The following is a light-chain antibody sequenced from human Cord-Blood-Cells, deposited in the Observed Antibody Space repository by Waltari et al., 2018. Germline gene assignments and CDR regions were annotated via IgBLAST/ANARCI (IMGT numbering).Light chain of an antibody. CDR3: QNHERLPAT. Sequence: IVLTQSPGTLSLSPGERATMSCRASQSIGKYLVWYQQRPGQAPRLLIYAASTRSTGIPDRFSGSGSGTDFSLTISRLEPEDFAVYYCQNHERLPATFGQGTKMEIK. CDR1: QSIGKY. J-gene: IGKJ1*01. CDR2: AAS. V-gene: IGKV3-20*01.